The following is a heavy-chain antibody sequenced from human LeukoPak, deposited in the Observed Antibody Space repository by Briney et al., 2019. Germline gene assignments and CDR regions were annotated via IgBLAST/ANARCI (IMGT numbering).Heavy chain of an antibody. V-gene: IGHV3-15*01. CDR3: TTAGWVGEVVPAHRPYYYGMDV. D-gene: IGHD2-2*01. CDR2: IKSKTDGGTT. CDR1: GFTFSNAW. J-gene: IGHJ6*02. Sequence: GGSLRLSCAASGFTFSNAWMSWVRQAPGKGLEWVGRIKSKTDGGTTDYAAPVKGRFTISRDDSKNTLYLQMNSLKTEDTAVYYCTTAGWVGEVVPAHRPYYYGMDVWGQGTTVTVSS.